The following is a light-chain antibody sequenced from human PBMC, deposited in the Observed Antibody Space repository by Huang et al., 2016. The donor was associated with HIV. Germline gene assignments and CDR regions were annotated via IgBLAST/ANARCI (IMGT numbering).Light chain of an antibody. CDR2: AAS. CDR1: QSISSY. CDR3: QQTYIIPIT. V-gene: IGKV1-39*01. Sequence: MTQSPFSLSASVGDRVTITCRASQSISSYLNWYQQKPGKAPKILIYAASTLQSGIPSRFSGSGAGTDFTLTITSLQPEDFATYYCQQTYIIPITFGQGTKLEIK. J-gene: IGKJ2*01.